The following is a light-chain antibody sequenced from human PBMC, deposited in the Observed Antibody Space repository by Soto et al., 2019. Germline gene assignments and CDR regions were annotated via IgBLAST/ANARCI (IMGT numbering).Light chain of an antibody. CDR3: QSYDNNNQV. J-gene: IGLJ3*02. V-gene: IGLV6-57*02. Sequence: FMLTQPHSVSESPGKTVTFSCTGSSGSIASNCVQWYQQRPGSAPTTVIYEDNQRPSGVPDRFSGSIDSSSNSASLTISGLKTEDEADYYCQSYDNNNQVFGGGTKVTVL. CDR1: SGSIASNC. CDR2: EDN.